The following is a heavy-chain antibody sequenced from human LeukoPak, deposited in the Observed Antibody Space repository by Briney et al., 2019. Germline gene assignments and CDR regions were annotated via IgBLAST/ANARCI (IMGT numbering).Heavy chain of an antibody. V-gene: IGHV3-7*01. CDR2: IKQDGSEK. D-gene: IGHD4-17*01. J-gene: IGHJ4*02. CDR3: ARARAIETDYGDYDYFDY. Sequence: PGGSLRLSCAASGFTFSSYWMSWVRQAPGKGLEWVANIKQDGSEKYYVDSVKGRFTISRDNAKNSLYLQMNSLRAEDTAVYYCARARAIETDYGDYDYFDYWGQGTLVTVSS. CDR1: GFTFSSYW.